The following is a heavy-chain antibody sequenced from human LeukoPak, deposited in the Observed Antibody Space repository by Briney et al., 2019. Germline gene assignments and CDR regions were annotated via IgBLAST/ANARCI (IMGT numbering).Heavy chain of an antibody. Sequence: SETLSLTCTVSGGSISSYYWSWTRQPPGKGLEWIGYIYYSGSTNYNPSLKSRVTISVDTSKNQFSLKLSSVTAADTAVYYCASSDYYDSSGYTYWGQGTLVTVSS. CDR2: IYYSGST. V-gene: IGHV4-59*01. D-gene: IGHD3-22*01. CDR1: GGSISSYY. CDR3: ASSDYYDSSGYTY. J-gene: IGHJ4*02.